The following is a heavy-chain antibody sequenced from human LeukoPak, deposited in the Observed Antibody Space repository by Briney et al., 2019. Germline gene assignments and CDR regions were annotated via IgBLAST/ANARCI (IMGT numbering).Heavy chain of an antibody. D-gene: IGHD1-14*01. J-gene: IGHJ6*02. Sequence: GGSLRLSCAASGFIFSSYAIHWVRQAPGKGLEWGAIKSYDGDNKYYAESLKGRFTISRDNSKNTLYLQMNSLRAEDTAVYYCARDSARYHYYYGMDVWGQGTTVTVSS. CDR3: ARDSARYHYYYGMDV. CDR2: KSYDGDNK. V-gene: IGHV3-30*04. CDR1: GFIFSSYA.